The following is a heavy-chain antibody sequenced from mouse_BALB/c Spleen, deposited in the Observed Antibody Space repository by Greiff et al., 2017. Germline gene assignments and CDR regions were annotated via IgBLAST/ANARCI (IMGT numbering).Heavy chain of an antibody. CDR2: INPSNGGT. D-gene: IGHD2-14*01. Sequence: VQLQQPGAELVKPGASVKLSCKASGYTFTSYYMYWVKQRPGQGLEWIGGINPSNGGTNFNEKFKSKATLTVDKSSSTAYMQLSSLTSEDSAVYYCTRGGNYAMDYWGQGTSVTVSS. V-gene: IGHV1S81*02. CDR1: GYTFTSYY. CDR3: TRGGNYAMDY. J-gene: IGHJ4*01.